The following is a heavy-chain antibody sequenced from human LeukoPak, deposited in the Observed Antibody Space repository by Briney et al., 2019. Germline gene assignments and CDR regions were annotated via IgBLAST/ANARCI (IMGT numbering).Heavy chain of an antibody. CDR3: ARMPGNYYYDSSGYFMGIDY. J-gene: IGHJ4*02. V-gene: IGHV4-59*01. CDR1: GGSISSYY. CDR2: IYYSGST. Sequence: SETLSLTCTVSGGSISSYYWSWLRQPPGKGLEWIGYIYYSGSTNYNPSLKSRVTISVDTSKNQFSLKLSSVTAADTAVYYCARMPGNYYYDSSGYFMGIDYWGQGTLVTVSS. D-gene: IGHD3-22*01.